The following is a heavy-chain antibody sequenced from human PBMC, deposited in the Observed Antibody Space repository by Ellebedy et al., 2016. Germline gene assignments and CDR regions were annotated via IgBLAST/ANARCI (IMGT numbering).Heavy chain of an antibody. Sequence: GESLKISXAASGYYFTNYWIGWVRLVPGKGLEWMGIIYPGDSDTRYSPSFQGQVTISADKSINTAYLHWSSLKASDSAMYYCARPEDYDQSSHFGYWGQGTLVTVSS. V-gene: IGHV5-51*01. J-gene: IGHJ4*02. D-gene: IGHD3-16*01. CDR2: IYPGDSDT. CDR1: GYYFTNYW. CDR3: ARPEDYDQSSHFGY.